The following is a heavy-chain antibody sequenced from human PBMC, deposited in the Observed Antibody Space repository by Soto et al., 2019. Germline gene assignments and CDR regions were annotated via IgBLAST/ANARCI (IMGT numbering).Heavy chain of an antibody. CDR2: IYWDDDK. D-gene: IGHD3-10*01. Sequence: PTLVNPTQTLTLTCTFSGFSLSTSGVGVGWIRQPPGKALEWLALIYWDDDKRYSPSLKSRLTITKDTSKNQVVLTMTNMDPVDTATYYCAHRLTDMVRGVMSNWFDPWGQGTLVTVPQ. V-gene: IGHV2-5*02. CDR3: AHRLTDMVRGVMSNWFDP. CDR1: GFSLSTSGVG. J-gene: IGHJ5*02.